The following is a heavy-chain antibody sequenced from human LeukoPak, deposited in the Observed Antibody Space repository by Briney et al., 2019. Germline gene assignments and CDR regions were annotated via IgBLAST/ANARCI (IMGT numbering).Heavy chain of an antibody. Sequence: GGTLRLSCAASGFTFSSYGMSWVRQAPGKGLEWVSGINWNGGSTGYADSVKGRFTISRDNAKNSLYLQMNRLRAEDTALYYCARVGRSWIPHYMDVWGKGTTVTVSS. CDR1: GFTFSSYG. V-gene: IGHV3-20*04. CDR2: INWNGGST. D-gene: IGHD5-18*01. CDR3: ARVGRSWIPHYMDV. J-gene: IGHJ6*03.